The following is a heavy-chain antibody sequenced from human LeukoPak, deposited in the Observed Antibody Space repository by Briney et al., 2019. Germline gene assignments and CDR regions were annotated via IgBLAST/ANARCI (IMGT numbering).Heavy chain of an antibody. CDR3: AADGVAAVAGTFDY. V-gene: IGHV1-58*01. J-gene: IGHJ4*02. D-gene: IGHD6-19*01. CDR2: IVVGSGNT. CDR1: GFTFTSSA. Sequence: SVKVSCKASGFTFTSSAVQWVRQARGQRLEWIGWIVVGSGNTNYAQKFQERVTITRDMSTSTAYMELSSLRSEDTAVYYCAADGVAAVAGTFDYWGQGTLVTVST.